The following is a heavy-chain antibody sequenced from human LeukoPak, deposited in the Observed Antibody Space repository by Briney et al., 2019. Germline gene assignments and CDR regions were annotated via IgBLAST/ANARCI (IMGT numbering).Heavy chain of an antibody. V-gene: IGHV3-23*01. Sequence: GGSLRLSCVASGFTFSNYAMSWVRQAPGKGLDWVSVISGSAGKIRYAGSVKGRFTISRDNSKNTLYLQMNSLRAEDTAVYYCAKQLGYCSDGSCYFPYWGQGTLVTVSS. CDR3: AKQLGYCSDGSCYFPY. CDR1: GFTFSNYA. CDR2: ISGSAGKI. J-gene: IGHJ4*02. D-gene: IGHD2-15*01.